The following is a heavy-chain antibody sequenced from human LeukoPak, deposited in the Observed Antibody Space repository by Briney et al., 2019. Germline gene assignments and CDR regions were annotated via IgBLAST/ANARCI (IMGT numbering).Heavy chain of an antibody. CDR3: ARDRPYSGSYPGPFDY. D-gene: IGHD1-26*01. CDR1: GYTFTGYY. V-gene: IGHV1-2*02. J-gene: IGHJ4*02. CDR2: INPNTGDT. Sequence: ASVKVSCKASGYTFTGYYIHWVRQAPGQGLEWMGWINPNTGDTNYAQKFQGRVTMTRDTSISTAYMELSSLRSEDTAVYYCARDRPYSGSYPGPFDYWGQGTLVTVSS.